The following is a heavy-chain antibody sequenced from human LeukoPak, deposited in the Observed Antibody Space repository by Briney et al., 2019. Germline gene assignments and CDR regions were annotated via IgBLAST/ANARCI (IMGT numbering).Heavy chain of an antibody. CDR2: IYYSGST. CDR1: GGCISSYY. Sequence: SETLSLTCTVSGGCISSYYWSWIRQPPGKGLEWIGYIYYSGSTNYNPSLKSRVTISVDTSKNQFSLKLSSVTAADTAVYYCARSAKGARRFDYWGQGTLVTVSS. V-gene: IGHV4-59*08. J-gene: IGHJ4*02. CDR3: ARSAKGARRFDY. D-gene: IGHD1-1*01.